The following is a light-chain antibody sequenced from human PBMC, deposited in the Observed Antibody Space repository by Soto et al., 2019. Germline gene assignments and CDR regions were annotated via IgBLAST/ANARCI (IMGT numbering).Light chain of an antibody. Sequence: NFMLTQPHSVSESPGKTVTISCTRSSGSIASNYVQWYQQRPGRAPTTVIYEDNRRPSGVSDRFSGTIDISSDSASLTISGLKTEDEADYYCQSYDTSNVVFGGGTKLTVL. CDR2: EDN. CDR3: QSYDTSNVV. J-gene: IGLJ2*01. V-gene: IGLV6-57*04. CDR1: SGSIASNY.